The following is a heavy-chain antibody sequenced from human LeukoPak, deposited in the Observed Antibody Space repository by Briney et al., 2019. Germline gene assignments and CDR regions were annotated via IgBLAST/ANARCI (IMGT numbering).Heavy chain of an antibody. J-gene: IGHJ4*02. D-gene: IGHD1-26*01. CDR3: ARDPGSYDITAIDY. CDR1: GFTVSSNY. CDR2: IYSGGRT. V-gene: IGHV3-66*01. Sequence: GGSLRLSCAASGFTVSSNYMSWVRQAPGKGLEWVSVIYSGGRTYYADSVKGRFTISRDNSKNTLYPQMNSLRAEDTAVYYCARDPGSYDITAIDYWGQGTLVTVSS.